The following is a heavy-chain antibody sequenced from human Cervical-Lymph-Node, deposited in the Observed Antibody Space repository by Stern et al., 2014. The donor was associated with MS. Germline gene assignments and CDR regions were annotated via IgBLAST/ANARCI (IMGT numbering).Heavy chain of an antibody. CDR3: AHSPVYYFDF. CDR2: IYWDADK. Sequence: QVNLRESGPTLVQPTQTLTLTCTFSGFSLSTSAVGVGWIRQPPGKALEWLELIYWDADKRSSPSLKSRLTIPKDTSKNQVVLTMTNMDPVDTATYYCAHSPVYYFDFWGQGTLVTVSS. J-gene: IGHJ4*02. V-gene: IGHV2-5*02. CDR1: GFSLSTSAVG.